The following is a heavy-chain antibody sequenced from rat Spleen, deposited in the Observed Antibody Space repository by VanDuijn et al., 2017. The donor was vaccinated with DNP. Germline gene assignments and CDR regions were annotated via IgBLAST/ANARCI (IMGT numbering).Heavy chain of an antibody. V-gene: IGHV3-1*01. Sequence: EVQLQESGPGLVKSSQSLSLTCSVTGYSITSNYWAWIRKFPGNKMEWMGYISYSGSTSYNPSLKGRISITRDTSKNQFFLQLNSVTTEDTATYYCARWNYYGYNGFDYWGQGVMVTVSS. CDR2: ISYSGST. J-gene: IGHJ2*01. CDR1: GYSITSNY. D-gene: IGHD1-9*01. CDR3: ARWNYYGYNGFDY.